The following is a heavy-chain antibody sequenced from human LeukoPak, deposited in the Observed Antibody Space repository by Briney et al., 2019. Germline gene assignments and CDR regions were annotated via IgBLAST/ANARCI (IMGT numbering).Heavy chain of an antibody. Sequence: GSLRLSCAASGFTFSSYEMNWVRQAPGKGLEWVSYISSSGSTIYYADSVKGRFTISRDNAKNSLYLQMNSLRAEDTAVYYCAREVIVVVPAAMLLTYYYCGMDVWGQGTTVTVSS. D-gene: IGHD2-2*01. CDR1: GFTFSSYE. CDR2: ISSSGSTI. CDR3: AREVIVVVPAAMLLTYYYCGMDV. J-gene: IGHJ6*02. V-gene: IGHV3-48*03.